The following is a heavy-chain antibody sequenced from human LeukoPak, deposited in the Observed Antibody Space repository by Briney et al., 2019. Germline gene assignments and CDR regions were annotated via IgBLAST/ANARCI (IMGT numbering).Heavy chain of an antibody. J-gene: IGHJ2*01. V-gene: IGHV3-21*01. D-gene: IGHD2/OR15-2a*01. Sequence: PGGSLTLSCAPSGLTFSSSSLNWVRRAPGKGLEWVSSITRQSTYIYYADSMKGRFTISRDRAKNSLYLQMNSLRADDTAVYYCARAPSGENYFPWYFDLWGRGTLVTVSS. CDR2: ITRQSTYI. CDR1: GLTFSSSS. CDR3: ARAPSGENYFPWYFDL.